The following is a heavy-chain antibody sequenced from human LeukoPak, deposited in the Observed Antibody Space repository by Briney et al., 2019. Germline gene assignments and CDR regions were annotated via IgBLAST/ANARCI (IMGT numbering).Heavy chain of an antibody. D-gene: IGHD3-3*01. CDR1: GYTFTGYY. CDR2: INPNSGGT. Sequence: GASVRVSCKASGYTFTGYYMHWVRQAPGQGLEWMGWINPNSGGTSYAQKFQGRVTMTRDTSISTAYMELSRLRSDDTAVYYCARDVPDDFWSGYYSPNYFDYWGQGTLVTVSS. J-gene: IGHJ4*02. V-gene: IGHV1-2*02. CDR3: ARDVPDDFWSGYYSPNYFDY.